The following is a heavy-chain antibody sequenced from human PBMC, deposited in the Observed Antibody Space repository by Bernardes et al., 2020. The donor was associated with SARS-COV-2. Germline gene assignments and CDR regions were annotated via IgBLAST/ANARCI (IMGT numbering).Heavy chain of an antibody. J-gene: IGHJ5*02. D-gene: IGHD6-19*01. Sequence: SVKVSCKASGGTFSSYAISWVRQAPGQGLEWMGGIIPIFGTANYAQKFQGRVTITADESTSTVYMELSSLRSEDTAVYYCARDRARIAVAGLGDWFDPWGQGTLVTVSS. CDR2: IIPIFGTA. V-gene: IGHV1-69*13. CDR1: GGTFSSYA. CDR3: ARDRARIAVAGLGDWFDP.